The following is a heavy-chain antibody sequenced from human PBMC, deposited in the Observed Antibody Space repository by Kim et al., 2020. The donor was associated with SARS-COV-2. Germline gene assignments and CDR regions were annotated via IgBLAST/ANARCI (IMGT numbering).Heavy chain of an antibody. CDR2: INPSGGST. CDR3: ARTLLGAKGWFDP. V-gene: IGHV1-46*01. J-gene: IGHJ5*02. Sequence: ASVKVSCKSSGYTFTSYYMHWVRQAPGQGLEWMGIINPSGGSTSYAQKFQGRVTLTRDTSTSTVYMELSSLRSEDTAVYYCARTLLGAKGWFDPWGQGTLVTVSS. CDR1: GYTFTSYY. D-gene: IGHD3-16*01.